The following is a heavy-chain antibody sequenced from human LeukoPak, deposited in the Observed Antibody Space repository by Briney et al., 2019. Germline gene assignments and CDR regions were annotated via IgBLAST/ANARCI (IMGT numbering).Heavy chain of an antibody. V-gene: IGHV3-11*04. Sequence: PGGSLRLSCAASGFTFSDYYMSWIRQAPGKGLEWVSYISSSGSTIYYADSVKGRFTISRDNAKKSLYLQMNSLRAEDTAVYYCARDSRRGQIAAADGFDPWGQGTLVTVSS. CDR1: GFTFSDYY. J-gene: IGHJ5*02. D-gene: IGHD6-13*01. CDR3: ARDSRRGQIAAADGFDP. CDR2: ISSSGSTI.